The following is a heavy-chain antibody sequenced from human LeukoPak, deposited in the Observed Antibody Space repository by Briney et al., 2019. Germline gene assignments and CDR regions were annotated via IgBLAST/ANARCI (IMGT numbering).Heavy chain of an antibody. J-gene: IGHJ4*02. CDR2: IWYDGSNK. D-gene: IGHD1-26*01. V-gene: IGHV3-30*02. CDR3: AKPPEVGATVGYFDY. CDR1: GFTFSSYG. Sequence: GGSLRLSCAASGFTFSSYGMHWVRQAPGKGLEWVAVIWYDGSNKYYADSVKGRFTISRDNSKNTLYLQMNSLRAEDTAVYYCAKPPEVGATVGYFDYWGQGTLVTVSS.